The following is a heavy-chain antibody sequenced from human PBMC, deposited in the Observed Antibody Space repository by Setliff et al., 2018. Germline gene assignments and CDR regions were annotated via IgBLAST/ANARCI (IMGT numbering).Heavy chain of an antibody. D-gene: IGHD1-7*01. Sequence: GGSLRLSCAASGFTFSTYAMSWVRQAPEKGLEWVSTIYSGDRNTFYTDSVKGRFTIFRDGSKNTLYLQMTSLRAEDTAVYYCAKPQVELRWGFESWGQGTLVTVSS. CDR1: GFTFSTYA. J-gene: IGHJ4*02. CDR2: IYSGDRNT. CDR3: AKPQVELRWGFES. V-gene: IGHV3-23*03.